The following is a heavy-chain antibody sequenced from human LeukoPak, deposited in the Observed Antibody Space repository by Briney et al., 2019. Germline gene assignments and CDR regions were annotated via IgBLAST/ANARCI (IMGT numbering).Heavy chain of an antibody. CDR3: VKDAGGSYYRVFDY. V-gene: IGHV3-64D*09. CDR1: GFTFSSYA. J-gene: IGHJ4*02. CDR2: ISSNGGST. Sequence: GGSLRLSCSATGFTFSSYAMHWVRQAPGKGLEYVSAISSNGGSTYYADSVKGRFTISRDNSKNTLYLQMSSLRAEDTAVYYCVKDAGGSYYRVFDYWGEGTLVTLSA. D-gene: IGHD1-26*01.